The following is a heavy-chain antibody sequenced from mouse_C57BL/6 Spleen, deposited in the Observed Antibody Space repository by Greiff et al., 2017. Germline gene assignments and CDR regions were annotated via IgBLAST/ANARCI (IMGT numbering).Heavy chain of an antibody. D-gene: IGHD4-1*02. Sequence: QVQLKQPGAELVKPGASVKLSCKASGYTFTSYWMHWVKQRPGQGLEWIGMIHPNSGSTNYNEKFKSKATLTVDKSSSTAYMQLSSLTSEDSAVYYCARGSSTGTRAMDYWGQGTSVTVSS. J-gene: IGHJ4*01. CDR1: GYTFTSYW. CDR3: ARGSSTGTRAMDY. CDR2: IHPNSGST. V-gene: IGHV1-64*01.